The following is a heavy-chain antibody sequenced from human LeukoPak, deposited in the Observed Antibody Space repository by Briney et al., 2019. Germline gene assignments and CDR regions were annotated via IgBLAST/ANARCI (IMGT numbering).Heavy chain of an antibody. J-gene: IGHJ4*02. V-gene: IGHV4-34*01. CDR3: ARGGWESSSSWYHY. CDR1: GGSFSGYY. D-gene: IGHD6-13*01. Sequence: PSETLSLTCAVYGGSFSGYYWSWIRQPPGKGLEWVGVINHSGSTNYNPSLKSRVTISVDTSKNQFSLKLSSVTAADTAVYYCARGGWESSSSWYHYWGQGTLVTVSS. CDR2: INHSGST.